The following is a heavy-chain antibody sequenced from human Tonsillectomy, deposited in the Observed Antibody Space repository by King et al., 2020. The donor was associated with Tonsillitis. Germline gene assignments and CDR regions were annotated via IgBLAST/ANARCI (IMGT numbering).Heavy chain of an antibody. CDR1: GGSISRTDHY. CDR3: ARYVSGSFDY. V-gene: IGHV4-39*01. D-gene: IGHD6-19*01. CDR2: MYDSGTI. J-gene: IGHJ4*02. Sequence: QLQESGPGVVKPSETLSLTCTVSGGSISRTDHYWAWIRQPPGKGLEWIGYMYDSGTIFFNPSLKSRITISGGTPRNQYSLKLCTVTAADTAVYFCARYVSGSFDYWGQGALVTVSS.